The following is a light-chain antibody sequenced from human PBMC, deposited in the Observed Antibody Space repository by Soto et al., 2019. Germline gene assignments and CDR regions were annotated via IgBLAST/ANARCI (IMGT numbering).Light chain of an antibody. CDR2: GAS. J-gene: IGKJ5*01. V-gene: IGKV3-20*01. CDR1: QSVSSTY. Sequence: EIVLTQSPGTLSLSPRESATLSCRASQSVSSTYLAWYQQKPGQAPRLLIYGASSRATGIPDRFSGSGSGTDFTLTISRLEPEDFAVYYCQLGSSSQINCGQGKRRAIK. CDR3: QLGSSSQIN.